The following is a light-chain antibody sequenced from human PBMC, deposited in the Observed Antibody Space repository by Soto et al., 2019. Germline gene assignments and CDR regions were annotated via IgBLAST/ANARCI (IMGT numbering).Light chain of an antibody. CDR1: QSVNSN. Sequence: ETVMTQSASTLSVSAGERATLSWRASQSVNSNLAWYQQKLGQAPRVLIYGASTRATGIPDRFSGSGSGTEFILTISSLQSEDFAVYYCQQYNSWPPYTFGQGTRLEIK. J-gene: IGKJ5*01. CDR2: GAS. V-gene: IGKV3-15*01. CDR3: QQYNSWPPYT.